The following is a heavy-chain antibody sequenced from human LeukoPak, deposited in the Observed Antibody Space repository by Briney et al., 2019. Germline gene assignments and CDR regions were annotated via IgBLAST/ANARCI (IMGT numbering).Heavy chain of an antibody. CDR3: AKAMVRGEGYGMDV. V-gene: IGHV3-30*18. D-gene: IGHD3-10*01. CDR1: GFTFSSYG. CDR2: ISYDGSNK. Sequence: GGSLRLTCAASGFTFSSYGMHWVRQAPGKGLEGGAVISYDGSNKYYADSVKGRFTISSDNSKNTLYLQMNSLRAEDTAVYYCAKAMVRGEGYGMDVWGKGTTVTVSS. J-gene: IGHJ6*04.